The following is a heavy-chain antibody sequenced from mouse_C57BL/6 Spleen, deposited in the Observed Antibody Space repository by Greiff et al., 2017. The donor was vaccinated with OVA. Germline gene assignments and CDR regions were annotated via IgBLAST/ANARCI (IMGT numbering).Heavy chain of an antibody. Sequence: VQLQQSGPELVKPGASVKIPCKASGYTFTDYNMDWVKQSHGKSLEWIGDINPNNGGTIYNQKFKGKATLTVDKSTSTDYMELRSLTSEDTAVYYCAREENYGSSPAWFAYWGQGTLVTVSA. V-gene: IGHV1-18*01. J-gene: IGHJ3*01. CDR3: AREENYGSSPAWFAY. CDR2: INPNNGGT. D-gene: IGHD1-1*01. CDR1: GYTFTDYN.